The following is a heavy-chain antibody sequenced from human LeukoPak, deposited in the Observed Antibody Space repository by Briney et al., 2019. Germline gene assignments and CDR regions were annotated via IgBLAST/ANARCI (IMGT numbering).Heavy chain of an antibody. Sequence: PGGSLRLSCAASGFTFSSYGMHWVRQAPGKGLEWVAVISYDGSNKYYADSEKGRFTISRDNSKNTLYLQMNSLRAEDTAVYYCARESRIVALSGSGMDVWGQGTTVTVSS. CDR2: ISYDGSNK. V-gene: IGHV3-30*03. CDR3: ARESRIVALSGSGMDV. D-gene: IGHD2-15*01. CDR1: GFTFSSYG. J-gene: IGHJ6*02.